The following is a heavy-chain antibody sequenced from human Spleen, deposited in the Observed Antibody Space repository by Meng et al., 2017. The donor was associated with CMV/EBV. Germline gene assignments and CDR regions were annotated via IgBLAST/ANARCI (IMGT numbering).Heavy chain of an antibody. Sequence: QITLKESGPTLVQPTQTLTLTCTFSGFSLSTSGVGVGWIRQPPGKALEWLALIYWDDDKRYSPSLKSRLTITKDTSKNQVVLTMTNMDPVDTATYYCAHRWGTFGGVTNWFDPWGQGTLVTVSS. CDR1: GFSLSTSGVG. V-gene: IGHV2-5*02. CDR2: IYWDDDK. J-gene: IGHJ5*02. CDR3: AHRWGTFGGVTNWFDP. D-gene: IGHD3-16*01.